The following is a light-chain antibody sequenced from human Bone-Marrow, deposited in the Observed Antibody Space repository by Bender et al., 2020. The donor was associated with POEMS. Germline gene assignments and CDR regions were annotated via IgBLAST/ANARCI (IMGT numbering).Light chain of an antibody. CDR2: DVT. Sequence: QSALTQPASVSGSPGQSITISCTGTSSDVGTYESVAWYQQHPGKAPKLMIYDVTYRPPGVSNRFSGSKSGNTASLTISGLQAEDEADYFCSSYTTSSPHVVFGGGTKLTVL. CDR1: SSDVGTYES. CDR3: SSYTTSSPHVV. J-gene: IGLJ2*01. V-gene: IGLV2-14*03.